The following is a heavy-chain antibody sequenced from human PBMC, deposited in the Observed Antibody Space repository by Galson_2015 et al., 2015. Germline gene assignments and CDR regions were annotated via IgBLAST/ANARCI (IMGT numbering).Heavy chain of an antibody. V-gene: IGHV3-7*01. J-gene: IGHJ4*02. CDR3: ARDGRGIGGTDY. Sequence: SLRLSCAASGFIFSNYWMNWVRQTPGKGLEWVANINQDGSGKYYVDSVKGRFTISRDNAKNSLYLQMNSLRAEDTAVYYCARDGRGIGGTDYWGQGTLVTVSS. D-gene: IGHD1-26*01. CDR1: GFIFSNYW. CDR2: INQDGSGK.